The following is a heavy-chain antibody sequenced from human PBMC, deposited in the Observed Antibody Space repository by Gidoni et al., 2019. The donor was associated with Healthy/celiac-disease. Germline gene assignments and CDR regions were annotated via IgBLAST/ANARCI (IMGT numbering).Heavy chain of an antibody. J-gene: IGHJ3*02. D-gene: IGHD6-19*01. CDR3: ARQYSSGWFDAFDI. CDR2: ISSSGSTI. CDR1: GFTFSSYE. Sequence: EVQLVESGGGLVQPGGSLRLSCAASGFTFSSYEMNWVRQAPGKGLEWVSYISSSGSTIYYADSVKGRFTISRDNAKNSLYLQMNSLRAEDTAVYYCARQYSSGWFDAFDIWGQGTMVTVSS. V-gene: IGHV3-48*03.